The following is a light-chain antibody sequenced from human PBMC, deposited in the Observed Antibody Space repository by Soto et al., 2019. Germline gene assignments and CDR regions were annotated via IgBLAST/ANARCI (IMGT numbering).Light chain of an antibody. Sequence: EIVMTQSPATLSVSQGERATLSCRASQSVNSNLAWYQQKPGQAPRLLISGASTRATGIPARFSGSGSETEFTLTSSSLQSEDLAVYYCQQYNNWWTFGQGTKVEIK. CDR1: QSVNSN. CDR3: QQYNNWWT. J-gene: IGKJ1*01. V-gene: IGKV3-15*01. CDR2: GAS.